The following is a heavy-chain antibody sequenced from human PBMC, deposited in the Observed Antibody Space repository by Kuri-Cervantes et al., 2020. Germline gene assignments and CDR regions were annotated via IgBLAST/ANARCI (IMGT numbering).Heavy chain of an antibody. CDR3: VRHNCYDT. V-gene: IGHV5-51*01. Sequence: GESLKISCEASGYDFAKYRIAWVRQMPGKGLEWMGMIYPGDSSIRYSPSFQGQVTISADKSINTAYLQWSSLKASDTAMYFCVRHNCYDTWGRGTLVTVSS. D-gene: IGHD3-22*01. J-gene: IGHJ2*01. CDR2: IYPGDSSI. CDR1: GYDFAKYR.